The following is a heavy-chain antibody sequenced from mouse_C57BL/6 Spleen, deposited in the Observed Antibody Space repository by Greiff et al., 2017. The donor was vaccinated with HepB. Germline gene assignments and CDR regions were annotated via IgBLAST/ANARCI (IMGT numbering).Heavy chain of an antibody. J-gene: IGHJ4*01. Sequence: QVQLQQPGAELVKPGASVKLSCKASGYTFTSYWMQWVKQRPGQGLEWIGEIDPSDSYTNYNQKFKGKATLTVDTSSSTAYMQLSSLTSEDSAVYYCARGLEGYYAMDYWGQGTSVTVSS. CDR1: GYTFTSYW. CDR2: IDPSDSYT. V-gene: IGHV1-50*01. D-gene: IGHD4-1*01. CDR3: ARGLEGYYAMDY.